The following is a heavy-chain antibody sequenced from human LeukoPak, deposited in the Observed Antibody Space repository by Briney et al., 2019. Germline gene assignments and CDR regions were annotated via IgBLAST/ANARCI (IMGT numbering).Heavy chain of an antibody. J-gene: IGHJ3*02. V-gene: IGHV4-59*08. D-gene: IGHD6-6*01. CDR1: GGSISSYY. CDR3: ATSIAARYSDAFDI. Sequence: SETLSLTCTVSGGSISSYYWSRIRQPPGKGLEWIGYIYYSGSTNYNPSLKSRVTISVDTSKNQFSLKLSSVTAADTAVYYCATSIAARYSDAFDIWGQGTMVTVSS. CDR2: IYYSGST.